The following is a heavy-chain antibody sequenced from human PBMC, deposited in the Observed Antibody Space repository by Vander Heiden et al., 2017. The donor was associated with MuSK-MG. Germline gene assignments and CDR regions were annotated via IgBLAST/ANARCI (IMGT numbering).Heavy chain of an antibody. CDR1: GGSFSGYY. V-gene: IGHV4-34*01. D-gene: IGHD1-1*01. CDR2: INHSGST. CDR3: ARGVQWTDTEGLQPYYYMDV. J-gene: IGHJ6*03. Sequence: QVQLQQWGAGLLKPSETLSLTCAVSGGSFSGYYWGWIRQPPGKGLEWIGEINHSGSTNYNPSLKSRVTISVDTSKNQFSLKLSSVTAADTAVYYCARGVQWTDTEGLQPYYYMDVWGKGTTVTVSS.